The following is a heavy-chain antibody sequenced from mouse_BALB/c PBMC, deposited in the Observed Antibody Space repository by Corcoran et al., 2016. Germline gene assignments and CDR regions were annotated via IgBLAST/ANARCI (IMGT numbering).Heavy chain of an antibody. Sequence: EVLLQQSGPELVKPGASVKIPCKASGYTFTDYNMDWVKQSHGKSLELIGDINPNNGGTIYNQKFKGKATLTVDKSSSTAYMELRSLTSEDTAVYYCARGADGYSSYWYFDVWGAGTTVTVSS. J-gene: IGHJ1*01. CDR3: ARGADGYSSYWYFDV. CDR1: GYTFTDYN. D-gene: IGHD2-3*01. CDR2: INPNNGGT. V-gene: IGHV1-18*01.